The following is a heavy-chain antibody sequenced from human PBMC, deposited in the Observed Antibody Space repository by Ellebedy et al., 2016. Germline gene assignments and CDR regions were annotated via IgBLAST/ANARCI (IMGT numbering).Heavy chain of an antibody. J-gene: IGHJ4*02. V-gene: IGHV3-23*01. CDR3: RQGHYADS. Sequence: GGSLRLXXAASGFTFSNFAMSWVRQAPGKGPEWVSAISASGVTTYSADSVKGRFTISRDNSKNTVYLQMNSLRADDTAVYHCRQGHYADSWGPGTLVTVSS. CDR2: ISASGVTT. CDR1: GFTFSNFA.